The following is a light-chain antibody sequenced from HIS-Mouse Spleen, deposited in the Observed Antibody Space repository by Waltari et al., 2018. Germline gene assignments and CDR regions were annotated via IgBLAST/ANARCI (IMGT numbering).Light chain of an antibody. J-gene: IGLJ2*01. Sequence: SSALTQPPSASVSPGQTARLTCSGAAFTHKYAYWYQQKSGQAPVLVIDEDSKRPTGIPERFSGSSSGTMATWTISGAQVEDEADYYCYSTDSSGNHRVFGGGTKLTVL. V-gene: IGLV3-10*01. CDR2: EDS. CDR3: YSTDSSGNHRV. CDR1: AFTHKY.